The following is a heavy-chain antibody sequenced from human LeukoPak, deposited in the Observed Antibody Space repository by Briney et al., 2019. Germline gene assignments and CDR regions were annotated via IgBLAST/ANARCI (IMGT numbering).Heavy chain of an antibody. CDR1: GFTFSSYA. CDR2: IYSGGST. V-gene: IGHV3-53*04. Sequence: GGSLRLSCAASGFTFSSYAMSWVRQAPGKGLEWVSVIYSGGSTYYADSVKGRFTISRHNSKNTPYLQMNSLRAEDTAVYYCARSTPGSYYFDYWGQGTLVTVSS. J-gene: IGHJ4*02. CDR3: ARSTPGSYYFDY.